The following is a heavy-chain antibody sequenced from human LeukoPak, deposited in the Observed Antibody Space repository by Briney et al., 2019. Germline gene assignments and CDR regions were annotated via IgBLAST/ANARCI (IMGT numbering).Heavy chain of an antibody. Sequence: SETLSLTCAVYGGTFSSYYWTWIRQPPGKGLEWIGENNHSGGTNYSPSLRSRVTMSVDTSKNQFSLKLTSVTAADTAVYYCARGQEQWERLQRAVHFDFWGQGTLATVSS. CDR3: ARGQEQWERLQRAVHFDF. V-gene: IGHV4-34*01. J-gene: IGHJ4*02. CDR2: NNHSGGT. CDR1: GGTFSSYY. D-gene: IGHD1-26*01.